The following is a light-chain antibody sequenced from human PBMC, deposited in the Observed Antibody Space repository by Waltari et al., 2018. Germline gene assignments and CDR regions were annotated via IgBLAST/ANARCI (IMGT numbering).Light chain of an antibody. CDR1: QSIDFY. CDR2: ASN. Sequence: DIQMTQSPSSLSASFGDRITITCRASQSIDFYLHWYRQRPGKAPELLIYASNILQSGVPSRFRGSGSGTEFTLTISSLQAEDVALYYCQQYYSLLTTFGGGTKVEI. V-gene: IGKV1-39*01. CDR3: QQYYSLLTT. J-gene: IGKJ4*01.